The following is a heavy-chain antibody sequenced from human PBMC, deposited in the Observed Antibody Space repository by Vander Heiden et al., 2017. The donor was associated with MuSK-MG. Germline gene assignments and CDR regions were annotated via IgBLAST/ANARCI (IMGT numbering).Heavy chain of an antibody. J-gene: IGHJ5*02. D-gene: IGHD3-3*01. CDR1: GGSFSGYY. CDR3: ARGDYDFWSGYLDNWFDP. CDR2: INHSGST. V-gene: IGHV4-34*01. Sequence: QVQLQQWGAGLLKPSETLSLTCAVYGGSFSGYYWSWIRQPPGKGLEWIGKINHSGSTNYNPSLKSRVTISVDTSKNQFSLKLSSVTAADTAVYYCARGDYDFWSGYLDNWFDPWGQGTLVTVSS.